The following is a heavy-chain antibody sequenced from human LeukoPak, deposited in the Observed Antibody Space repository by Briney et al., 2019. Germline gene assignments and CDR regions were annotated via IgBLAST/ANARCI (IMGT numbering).Heavy chain of an antibody. CDR3: ASEKGS. V-gene: IGHV4-30-2*01. J-gene: IGHJ5*02. CDR1: GGSISSGGYS. CDR2: IYHSGST. Sequence: SETLSLTCAVSGGSISSGGYSWSWIRQPPGKGLEWIGYIYHSGSTYYNLSLKSQVTISVDRSKYQFSLKLSSVTAADTAVYYCASEKGSWGQGTLVTVSS.